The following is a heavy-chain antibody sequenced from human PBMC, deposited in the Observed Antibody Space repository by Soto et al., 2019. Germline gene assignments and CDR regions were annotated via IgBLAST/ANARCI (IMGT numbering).Heavy chain of an antibody. V-gene: IGHV3-30*18. CDR1: GFTFSSYG. CDR3: AKVIQGYYYYMDV. J-gene: IGHJ6*03. CDR2: ISYDGSNK. Sequence: VQLVESGGGVVQPGRSLRLSCAASGFTFSSYGMHWVRQAPGKGLEWVAVISYDGSNKYYADSVKGRFTISRDNSKNTLYLQMNSLRAEDTAVYYCAKVIQGYYYYMDVWGKGTTVTVSS.